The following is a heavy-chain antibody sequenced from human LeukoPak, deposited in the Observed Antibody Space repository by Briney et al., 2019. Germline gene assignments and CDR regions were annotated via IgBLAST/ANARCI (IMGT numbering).Heavy chain of an antibody. CDR2: ISGSGGST. J-gene: IGHJ5*02. V-gene: IGHV3-23*01. CDR3: AKGRYYGSGSYYGWFDP. Sequence: GGPLRLSCAASGFTFSSYAMSWVRQAPGKGLEWVSAISGSGGSTYYADSVKGRFTISRDNSKNTLYLQMNSLRAEDTAVYYCAKGRYYGSGSYYGWFDPWGQGTLVTVSS. CDR1: GFTFSSYA. D-gene: IGHD3-10*01.